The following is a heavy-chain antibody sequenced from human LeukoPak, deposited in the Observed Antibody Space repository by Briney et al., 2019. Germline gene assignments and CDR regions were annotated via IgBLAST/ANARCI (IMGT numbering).Heavy chain of an antibody. CDR1: GGSISSDY. J-gene: IGHJ1*01. CDR3: ARQTGYFRY. D-gene: IGHD3-10*01. V-gene: IGHV4-59*08. CDR2: IYYSGST. Sequence: SETLSLTCTVSGGSISSDYWSWIRQPPGKGLEWIGHIYYSGSTNYNPSLKSRVSISVDTSKNQFSLKLNSVTAADTAVYYCARQTGYFRYWGQGTLVAVSS.